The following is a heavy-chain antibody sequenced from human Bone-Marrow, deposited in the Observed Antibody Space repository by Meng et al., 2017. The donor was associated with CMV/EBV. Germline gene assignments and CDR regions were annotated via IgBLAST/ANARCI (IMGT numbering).Heavy chain of an antibody. Sequence: SVKVSCKASGGTFSSYAISWVRQAPGQGLEWMGGIIPIFGTANYAQKFQGRVTMTRDTSTSTVYLELSSLRSEDTAVYYCAREGHMLAWFDPWGQGTLVTVSS. CDR2: IIPIFGTA. D-gene: IGHD2-21*01. J-gene: IGHJ5*02. CDR1: GGTFSSYA. V-gene: IGHV1-69*05. CDR3: AREGHMLAWFDP.